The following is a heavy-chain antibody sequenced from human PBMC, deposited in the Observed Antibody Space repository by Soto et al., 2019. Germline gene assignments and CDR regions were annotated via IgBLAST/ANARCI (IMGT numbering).Heavy chain of an antibody. Sequence: GASVKVSCKASGYTFTGYYMHWVRQAPGQGLEWMGWINPNSGGTNYAQKFQGWVTMTRDTSISTAYMELSRPRSDDTAVYYCARDRASSSWLFDYWGQGTLVTVSS. D-gene: IGHD6-13*01. V-gene: IGHV1-2*04. CDR1: GYTFTGYY. CDR3: ARDRASSSWLFDY. J-gene: IGHJ4*02. CDR2: INPNSGGT.